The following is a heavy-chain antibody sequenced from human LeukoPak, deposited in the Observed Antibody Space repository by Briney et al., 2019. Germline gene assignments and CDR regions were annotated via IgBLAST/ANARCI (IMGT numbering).Heavy chain of an antibody. Sequence: PSETLSLTRTVSGGSISTYYWSWIRRPPRKGLEWIAYIHASGPTNYNPSLKSRITISVDTSKNQFSLKLSSVTAADTAVYYCARHDAGIAARPFNNWGQGTLVTVSS. CDR3: ARHDAGIAARPFNN. CDR2: IHASGPT. J-gene: IGHJ4*02. V-gene: IGHV4-4*09. CDR1: GGSISTYY. D-gene: IGHD6-6*01.